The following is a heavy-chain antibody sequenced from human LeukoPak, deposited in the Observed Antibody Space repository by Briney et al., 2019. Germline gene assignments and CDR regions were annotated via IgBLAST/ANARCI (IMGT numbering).Heavy chain of an antibody. Sequence: ASVKVSCKASGYTFTSYDINWVRQATGQGLEWMGWMNPNSGNTGYAQKFQGRVTMTRNTSISTAYMELSSLRSEDTAVYYCARRVGAPNQFDYWGQGTPVTVSS. J-gene: IGHJ4*02. CDR2: MNPNSGNT. CDR3: ARRVGAPNQFDY. CDR1: GYTFTSYD. D-gene: IGHD1-26*01. V-gene: IGHV1-8*01.